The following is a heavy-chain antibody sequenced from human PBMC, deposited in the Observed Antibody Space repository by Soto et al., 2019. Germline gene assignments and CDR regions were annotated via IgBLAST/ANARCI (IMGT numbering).Heavy chain of an antibody. CDR1: GYSFTSYW. V-gene: IGHV5-10-1*01. Sequence: GESLKISCKGSGYSFTSYWISWVRQMPGKGLEWMGRIDPSDSYTNYSPSFQGHVTISADKSISTAYLQWGSLKASDTAMYYCATTYYDILTGYSYDGAFDIWGQGTMVTVSS. J-gene: IGHJ3*02. CDR2: IDPSDSYT. D-gene: IGHD3-9*01. CDR3: ATTYYDILTGYSYDGAFDI.